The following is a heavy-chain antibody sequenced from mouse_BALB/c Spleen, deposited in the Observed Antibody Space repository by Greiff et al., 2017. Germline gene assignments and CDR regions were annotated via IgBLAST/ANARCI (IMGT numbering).Heavy chain of an antibody. Sequence: QVQLQQSGAELVRPGSSGKISCKASGYAFSSYWMNWVKQRPGQGLEWIGYINPSTGYTEYNQKFKDKATLTADKSSSTAYMQLSSRTSEDSAVYECDSTGGMDYWGQGTSVTVSS. V-gene: IGHV1-4*01. CDR3: DSTGGMDY. D-gene: IGHD2-5*01. CDR1: GYAFSSYW. CDR2: INPSTGYT. J-gene: IGHJ4*01.